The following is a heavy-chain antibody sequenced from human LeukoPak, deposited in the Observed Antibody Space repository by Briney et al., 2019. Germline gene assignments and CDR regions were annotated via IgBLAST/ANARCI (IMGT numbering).Heavy chain of an antibody. CDR3: AQGGGYSYGWKYYYYFMDV. D-gene: IGHD5-18*01. CDR2: ISGSGGST. CDR1: GFTVSSYA. J-gene: IGHJ6*03. V-gene: IGHV3-23*01. Sequence: GSLRLSCAASGFTVSSYAMSWVRQAPGTGLEWVSAISGSGGSTYYADSVKGRFTISRDNSKNTLYLQMNSLRAEDTAVYYCAQGGGYSYGWKYYYYFMDVWGKGTTVTVSS.